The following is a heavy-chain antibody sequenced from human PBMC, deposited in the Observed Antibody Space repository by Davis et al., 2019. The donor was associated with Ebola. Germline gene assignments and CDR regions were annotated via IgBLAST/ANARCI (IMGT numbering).Heavy chain of an antibody. CDR1: GYTFTSYY. V-gene: IGHV1-46*01. CDR3: ARDPTTRDLNYALGWFDS. J-gene: IGHJ5*01. Sequence: ASVKVSCKASGYTFTSYYMHWVRQAPGQGLEWMGIINPSGGSTSYAQKFQGRVTMTRDTSTSTVYMELSSLRSEDTAVYYCARDPTTRDLNYALGWFDSWGQGTLVTVSS. D-gene: IGHD3-16*01. CDR2: INPSGGST.